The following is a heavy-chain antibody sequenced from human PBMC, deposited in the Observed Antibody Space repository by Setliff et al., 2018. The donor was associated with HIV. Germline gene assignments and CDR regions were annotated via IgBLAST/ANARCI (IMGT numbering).Heavy chain of an antibody. D-gene: IGHD2-15*01. CDR3: VREARGGYFDY. CDR2: VIPSTGDT. CDR1: FTSYY. Sequence: ASVKVSCKGGFTSYYIHWVRQAPGQGLEWMGIVIPSTGDTNYAQNFQGRVTMTRDTSTNTVYMDLSSLKSEDTAVYYCVREARGGYFDYWGQGTLVTVSS. V-gene: IGHV1-46*01. J-gene: IGHJ4*02.